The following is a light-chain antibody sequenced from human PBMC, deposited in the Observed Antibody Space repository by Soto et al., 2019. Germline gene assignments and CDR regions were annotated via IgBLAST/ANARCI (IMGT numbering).Light chain of an antibody. CDR2: DAS. CDR1: QPVSDC. Sequence: IPMSQSPSSLSASVGDRVTITCRKSQPVSDCLHWYEQKPGRAATLLIYDASSLESGVPSRFSGSGCGRDFTLTISSLEPEDFVVYYCQQRSNWPPITFGQGARLEIK. J-gene: IGKJ5*01. V-gene: IGKV1D-13*01. CDR3: QQRSNWPPIT.